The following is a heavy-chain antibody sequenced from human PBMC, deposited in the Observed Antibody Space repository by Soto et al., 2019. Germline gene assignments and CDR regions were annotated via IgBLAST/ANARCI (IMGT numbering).Heavy chain of an antibody. Sequence: QVQLVQSGAEVKKPGASVKVSCKASGYTFTGYYIHWVRQAPGQGLEWMGGINTNSGGTNYAQKFQGSVTMTRDTSISTAYMELSRLTSDDTAVYYCARTQTNDYWGQRTLVTGSS. J-gene: IGHJ4*02. CDR2: INTNSGGT. CDR3: ARTQTNDY. CDR1: GYTFTGYY. V-gene: IGHV1-2*02.